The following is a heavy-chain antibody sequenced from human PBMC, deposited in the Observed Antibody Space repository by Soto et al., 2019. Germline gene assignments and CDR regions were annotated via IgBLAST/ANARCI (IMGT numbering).Heavy chain of an antibody. Sequence: SETLSLTCTVSGGSISSTSYYWGWIRQAPGKGLEWIGSVFYSGSTYYNLSLKSRVTISVDTSKNQFSLKLSSVAAADAAVYYCARQGSYSSGRPGYFDYRGQGTLVTVS. CDR3: ARQGSYSSGRPGYFDY. J-gene: IGHJ4*02. V-gene: IGHV4-39*01. CDR2: VFYSGST. D-gene: IGHD6-19*01. CDR1: GGSISSTSYY.